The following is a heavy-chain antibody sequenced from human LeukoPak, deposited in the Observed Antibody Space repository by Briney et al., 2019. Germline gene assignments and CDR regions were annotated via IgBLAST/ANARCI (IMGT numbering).Heavy chain of an antibody. CDR3: ARGGCSGGSCYLRAFERSEG. J-gene: IGHJ4*02. CDR2: IYYSAST. Sequence: PSETLSLTCTVSGGSISSSSYYWGWIRRPRGKGLEWFGSIYYSASTYYNPSLKSRVTISVDTSNNQFSLKLSSVTAADTAVYYCARGGCSGGSCYLRAFERSEGWGQGTLVTVSS. D-gene: IGHD2-15*01. V-gene: IGHV4-39*01. CDR1: GGSISSSSYY.